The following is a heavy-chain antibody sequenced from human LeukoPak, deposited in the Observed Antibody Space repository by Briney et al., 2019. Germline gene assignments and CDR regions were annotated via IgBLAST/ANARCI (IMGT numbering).Heavy chain of an antibody. CDR2: FYPGDSDT. V-gene: IGHV5-51*01. CDR3: ARSPSGDYYDSSGYYPADY. J-gene: IGHJ4*02. D-gene: IGHD3-22*01. Sequence: GESLRISGKGSGYSFTGYWIGGVRKMPGKGLGWLGIFYPGDSDTRYSPSFQGQVTISADKSISTAYLQWSSLKASDTAMYYCARSPSGDYYDSSGYYPADYWGQGTLVTVSS. CDR1: GYSFTGYW.